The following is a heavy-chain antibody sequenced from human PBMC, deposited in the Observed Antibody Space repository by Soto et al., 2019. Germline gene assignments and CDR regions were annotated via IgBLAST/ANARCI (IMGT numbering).Heavy chain of an antibody. CDR2: IYPGDSDI. CDR1: GYSFSSYW. D-gene: IGHD6-13*01. Sequence: GESLKISCKGSGYSFSSYWIGWVRQIPGKGLEWMGIIYPGDSDIRYSPSFQGQVTISADKSISTAYLQWSSLKASDTAVYYCVRRGTASPGGTWFDPWGQGTLVTVSS. J-gene: IGHJ5*02. CDR3: VRRGTASPGGTWFDP. V-gene: IGHV5-51*01.